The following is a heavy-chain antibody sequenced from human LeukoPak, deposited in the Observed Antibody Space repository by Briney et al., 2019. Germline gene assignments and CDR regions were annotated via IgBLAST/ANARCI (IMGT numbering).Heavy chain of an antibody. D-gene: IGHD3-16*01. Sequence: GGSLRLSCAASGFTFSRYWVYWVRQAPGKGLVWVSRINSDGSSTSYADSVKGRFTISRDNANNTLYLQMNSLRAEDTAVYYCARESGGIDYWGQGTLVTVSS. J-gene: IGHJ4*02. V-gene: IGHV3-74*01. CDR1: GFTFSRYW. CDR2: INSDGSST. CDR3: ARESGGIDY.